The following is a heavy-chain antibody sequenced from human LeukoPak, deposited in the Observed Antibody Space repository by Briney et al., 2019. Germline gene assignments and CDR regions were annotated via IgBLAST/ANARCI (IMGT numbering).Heavy chain of an antibody. Sequence: AGGSLRLSCAASGFTFSSYGMSWVRQAPGKGLEWVSAISGSGGSTYYADSVKGRFTISRDNSKNTLYLQMNSLRAEDTAVYYCAKERSYYYDSSGYFMGDDAFDIWGQGTMVTVSS. V-gene: IGHV3-23*01. CDR3: AKERSYYYDSSGYFMGDDAFDI. CDR1: GFTFSSYG. J-gene: IGHJ3*02. D-gene: IGHD3-22*01. CDR2: ISGSGGST.